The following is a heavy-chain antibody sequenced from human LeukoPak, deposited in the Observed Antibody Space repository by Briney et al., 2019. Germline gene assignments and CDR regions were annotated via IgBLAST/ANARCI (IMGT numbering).Heavy chain of an antibody. J-gene: IGHJ4*02. Sequence: PSETLSLTCTVSGGSISSSSYYWGWIRQPPGKGLEWIGSIYYSGSAYYNPSLKSRVSISVDTSKNQFSLKLRSVTAADTAVYYCASPMAWAHNRRDFDYWGQGTLVTVSS. D-gene: IGHD5-24*01. CDR2: IYYSGSA. CDR3: ASPMAWAHNRRDFDY. V-gene: IGHV4-39*07. CDR1: GGSISSSSYY.